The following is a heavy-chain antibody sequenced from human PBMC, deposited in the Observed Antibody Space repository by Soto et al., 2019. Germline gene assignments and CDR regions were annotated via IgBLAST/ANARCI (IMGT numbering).Heavy chain of an antibody. D-gene: IGHD2-15*01. CDR2: IYYSGST. CDR3: ARGIGYCSGGSCYSSYYYYGMDV. J-gene: IGHJ6*02. CDR1: GGSISSGGYY. Sequence: QVQLQESGPGLVKPSQTLSLTCTVSGGSISSGGYYWSWIRQHPGKGLEWVGYIYYSGSTYYNPSLKSRVTISVDTSKNQYSLKLSSVTAADTAVYYCARGIGYCSGGSCYSSYYYYGMDVWGQGTTVTVSS. V-gene: IGHV4-31*03.